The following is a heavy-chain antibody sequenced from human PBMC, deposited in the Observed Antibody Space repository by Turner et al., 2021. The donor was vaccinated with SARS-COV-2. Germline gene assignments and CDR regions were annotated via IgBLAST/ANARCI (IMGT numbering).Heavy chain of an antibody. V-gene: IGHV3-23*01. D-gene: IGHD3-22*01. CDR2: ISGSGGRT. Sequence: EVQLLESGGGLVQPEGSLRLSCAASAFTFCGYAMSWVRQAPGKGLEWVSAISGSGGRTYYADSVKGRFTISRDNSKNTLYLQMNSLRAEDTAVYYCAKGYDSSGYYSARGGLFCDYWGQGTLVTVSS. J-gene: IGHJ4*02. CDR1: AFTFCGYA. CDR3: AKGYDSSGYYSARGGLFCDY.